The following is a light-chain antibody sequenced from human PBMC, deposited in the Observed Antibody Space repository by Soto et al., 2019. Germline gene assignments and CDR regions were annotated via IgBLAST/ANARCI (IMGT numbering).Light chain of an antibody. V-gene: IGKV3-15*01. CDR3: QQYDKWPTWT. CDR2: GAS. Sequence: EIVLTQSPATLSVPPMEIATLSFMASQSVSRDLAWYQQKPGQAPRLLIYGASTRAPSIPARFSGSGSGTDFTLTISSLQSEDFAVYYCQQYDKWPTWTFGQGTKVDIK. J-gene: IGKJ1*01. CDR1: QSVSRD.